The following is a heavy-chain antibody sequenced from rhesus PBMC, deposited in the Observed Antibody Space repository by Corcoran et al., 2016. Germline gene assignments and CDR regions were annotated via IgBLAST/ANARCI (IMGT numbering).Heavy chain of an antibody. V-gene: IGHV4-73*01. J-gene: IGHJ2*01. CDR1: GGSISGYYY. Sequence: QVQLQQWGEGLVKPSETLSLTCAVYGGSISGYYYWSWIRQPPGKGLEWIGHIYGNRASTNYNPSLRKRGTHSKDPSKNQFSLKLSCVTAADTAVYYCARRPPGNSTYWYFDLWGPGTPITISS. CDR3: ARRPPGNSTYWYFDL. CDR2: IYGNRAST.